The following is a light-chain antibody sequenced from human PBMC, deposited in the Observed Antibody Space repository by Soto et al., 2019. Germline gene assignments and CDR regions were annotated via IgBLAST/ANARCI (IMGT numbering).Light chain of an antibody. Sequence: EIVLTQSPGTLSLSPGERATLSCRASQSVSSSYLAWYQQKTXXXXXXXXXXXYXSATGITDRFSGSGSGTDFTLTISRLEHEDFAVYYCQQYGSPLTFGGGTKGDIK. CDR3: QQYGSPLT. V-gene: IGKV3-20*01. CDR1: QSVSSSY. J-gene: IGKJ4*01. CDR2: XXY.